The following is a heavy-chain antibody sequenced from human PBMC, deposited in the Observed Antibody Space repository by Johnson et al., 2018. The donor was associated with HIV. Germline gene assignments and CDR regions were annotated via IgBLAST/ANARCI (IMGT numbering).Heavy chain of an antibody. Sequence: VQLVESGGGLVQPGGSLRLSCAASGFTFSSYGVHWVRQAPGKGLEYVSAITSTGGSTYYATSVQGRFPLSRDNSKNTLYLQMGSLRAEDMAVYYCGRGSLYYYDSSGWGAFDIWGQGTMVTVAS. J-gene: IGHJ3*02. CDR1: GFTFSSYG. V-gene: IGHV3-64*01. D-gene: IGHD3-22*01. CDR2: ITSTGGST. CDR3: GRGSLYYYDSSGWGAFDI.